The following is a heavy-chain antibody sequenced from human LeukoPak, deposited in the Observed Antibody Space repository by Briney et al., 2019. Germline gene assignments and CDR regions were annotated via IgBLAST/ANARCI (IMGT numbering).Heavy chain of an antibody. J-gene: IGHJ5*02. CDR2: INTNTGNP. CDR1: GYTFTSYY. CDR3: ARDFGYDSSGYYPNNWFDP. Sequence: ASVKVSCKASGYTFTSYYMHWVRQAPGQGLEWMGWINTNTGNPTYAQGFTGRFVFSLDTSVSTAYLQISSLKAEDTAVYYCARDFGYDSSGYYPNNWFDPWGQGTLVTVSS. V-gene: IGHV7-4-1*02. D-gene: IGHD3-22*01.